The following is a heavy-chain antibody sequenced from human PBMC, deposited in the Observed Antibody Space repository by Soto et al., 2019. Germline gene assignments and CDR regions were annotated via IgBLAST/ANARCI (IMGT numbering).Heavy chain of an antibody. Sequence: QVQLVESGGGVVQPGRSLRLSCAASGFTFSNYAMHWVRQAPGKGLEWVAVISHDGYNKYYPDSVKGRFTISRASPKNKLYLQMNSLRVEDTAVYSCAGDSGSSGYFGMDVWGKGTTVTVS. D-gene: IGHD6-13*01. V-gene: IGHV3-30-3*01. J-gene: IGHJ6*04. CDR2: ISHDGYNK. CDR3: AGDSGSSGYFGMDV. CDR1: GFTFSNYA.